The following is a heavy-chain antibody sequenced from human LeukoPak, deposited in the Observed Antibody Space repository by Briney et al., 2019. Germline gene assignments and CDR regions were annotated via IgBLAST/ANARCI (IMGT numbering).Heavy chain of an antibody. Sequence: GGSLRLSCAASGFTLSSYAMHWVRQAPGKGLEWVAVISYDGSNKYYADSVKGRFTISRDNSKNTLYLQMNSLRAEDTAVYYCASIDYWGQGTLVTVSS. CDR1: GFTLSSYA. J-gene: IGHJ4*02. V-gene: IGHV3-30-3*01. CDR3: ASIDY. CDR2: ISYDGSNK.